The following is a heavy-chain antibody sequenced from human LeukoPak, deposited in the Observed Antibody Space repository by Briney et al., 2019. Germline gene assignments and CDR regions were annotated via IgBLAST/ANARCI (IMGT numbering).Heavy chain of an antibody. Sequence: GGSLRLSCAASGFTFSSYMMTWVRQAPGKGLEWVSTISSDGGSAYYAHSVKGRFTISRDNAKNSLYLQMKSLRAEDTAVYYCADSGSYSLYWGQGTLVTVSS. V-gene: IGHV3-23*01. CDR1: GFTFSSYM. CDR3: ADSGSYSLY. CDR2: ISSDGGSA. D-gene: IGHD1-26*01. J-gene: IGHJ4*02.